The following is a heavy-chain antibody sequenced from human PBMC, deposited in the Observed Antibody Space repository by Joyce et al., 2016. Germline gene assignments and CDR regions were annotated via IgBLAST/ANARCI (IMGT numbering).Heavy chain of an antibody. Sequence: EVQLVESGGGLVQPGGSLRLSWAASGFTFSGNSMSWLRQAAGGGLEWVANIKQDGSAVYYLDSVKGRFTVSRDNARSLVHLQMVSLRVEDTALYYCARGKAFDVWGQGTMVTVSS. CDR2: IKQDGSAV. CDR3: ARGKAFDV. CDR1: GFTFSGNS. J-gene: IGHJ3*01. V-gene: IGHV3-7*01.